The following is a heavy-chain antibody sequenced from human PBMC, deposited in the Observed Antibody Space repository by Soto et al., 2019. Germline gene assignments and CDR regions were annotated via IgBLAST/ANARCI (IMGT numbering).Heavy chain of an antibody. V-gene: IGHV1-2*02. J-gene: IGHJ4*02. CDR2: FNPNSGDT. Sequence: ASVKVSCKASGYIFTAYSMHWVRQAPGQGLEWVGWFNPNSGDTVYAQKFQGRVTLTGDTSISTAYMELYSLTSDDTAVYYCAREASAVISLDYWGQGTLVTVSS. D-gene: IGHD6-19*01. CDR3: AREASAVISLDY. CDR1: GYIFTAYS.